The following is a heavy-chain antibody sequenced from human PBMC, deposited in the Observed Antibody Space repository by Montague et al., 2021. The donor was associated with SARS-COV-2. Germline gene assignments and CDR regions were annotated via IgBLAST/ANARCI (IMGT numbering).Heavy chain of an antibody. CDR2: IFNGGRT. Sequence: SETLSLTCSVSGGSFDSDNFFWGWIRQPPGKRLEWIGVIFNGGRTFDNPSLKSRVPISVHTSRNQLSLNVKSVTAPDTAVYYCASHRRYDVVTYYPDFWGQGILVTVSS. CDR1: GGSFDSDNFF. J-gene: IGHJ4*02. CDR3: ASHRRYDVVTYYPDF. D-gene: IGHD3-9*01. V-gene: IGHV4-39*01.